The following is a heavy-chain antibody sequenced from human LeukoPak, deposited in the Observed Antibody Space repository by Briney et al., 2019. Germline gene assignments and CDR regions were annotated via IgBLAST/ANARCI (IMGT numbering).Heavy chain of an antibody. Sequence: GGSLRLSCAASGFTFSSYGMHWVRQAPGKGLEWVAVISFDASNKYYADSVKGRFTVSRDNSKNTLYLQMNSLRAEDAAVYYCATEGSFDYWGQGTLVTVSA. CDR2: ISFDASNK. V-gene: IGHV3-30*03. CDR1: GFTFSSYG. CDR3: ATEGSFDY. J-gene: IGHJ4*02.